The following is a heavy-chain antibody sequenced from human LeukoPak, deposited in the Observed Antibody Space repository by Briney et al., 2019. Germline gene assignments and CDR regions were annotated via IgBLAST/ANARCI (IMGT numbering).Heavy chain of an antibody. D-gene: IGHD2-2*03. CDR3: ARDRRDGYCLGH. Sequence: GGSLRLSCAASGFTFSTYAMSWVRQAPGKGLEWVSVMYSGGTTYYADSVKGRFTISRDSSKNTVNLQMNSLRAEDTAVYYCARDRRDGYCLGHWGQGTLVTVSS. CDR1: GFTFSTYA. CDR2: MYSGGTT. J-gene: IGHJ4*02. V-gene: IGHV3-66*01.